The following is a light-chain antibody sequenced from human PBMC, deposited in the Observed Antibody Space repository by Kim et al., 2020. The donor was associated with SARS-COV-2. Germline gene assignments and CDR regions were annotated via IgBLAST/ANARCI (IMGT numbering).Light chain of an antibody. Sequence: APREGATLSCKASQSVGTKYIDREQQKPGRDPTLLIYDASTRATDIPDRFSVSGSGTDFSLSISRLEPEDFAEYYCHQYANSPRTFCQGTKVEIK. V-gene: IGKV3-20*01. CDR2: DAS. CDR3: HQYANSPRT. J-gene: IGKJ1*01. CDR1: QSVGTKY.